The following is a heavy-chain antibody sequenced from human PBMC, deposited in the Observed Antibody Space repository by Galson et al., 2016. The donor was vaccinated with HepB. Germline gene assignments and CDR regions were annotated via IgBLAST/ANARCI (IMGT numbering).Heavy chain of an antibody. D-gene: IGHD6-13*01. Sequence: VQVSCKASGYTFTSYVLSWVRQAPGQGLEWMGWINTSKGNTHYPQKFQDRVTLTIDTSTSTAYMDLRSLRSDDTAVYYCATRPAAGSPYYFDYWGQGTLVTVSS. CDR2: INTSKGNT. CDR3: ATRPAAGSPYYFDY. CDR1: GYTFTSYV. J-gene: IGHJ4*02. V-gene: IGHV1-18*01.